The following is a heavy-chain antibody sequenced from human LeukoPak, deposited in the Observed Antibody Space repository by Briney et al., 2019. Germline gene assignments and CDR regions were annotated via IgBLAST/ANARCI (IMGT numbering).Heavy chain of an antibody. CDR3: ARDLVWFGEPKGYYNYMDV. Sequence: GGSLRLSCAASGFTFNTYSMNWVRQAPGKGLERVSSISTSSSYVYYADSMKGRFTISRDNARNSLYLQMNTLRAEDTAVYYCARDLVWFGEPKGYYNYMDVWGKGTTVTVSS. CDR1: GFTFNTYS. D-gene: IGHD3-10*01. J-gene: IGHJ6*03. CDR2: ISTSSSYV. V-gene: IGHV3-21*01.